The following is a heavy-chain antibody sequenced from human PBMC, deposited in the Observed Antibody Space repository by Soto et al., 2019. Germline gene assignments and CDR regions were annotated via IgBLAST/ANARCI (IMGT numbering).Heavy chain of an antibody. D-gene: IGHD3-16*01. CDR1: GDSVSSGDYY. J-gene: IGHJ5*02. Sequence: ETLSLTCTVSGDSVSSGDYYWTWIRQPPGKGLEWVGHIYFSGRTNYIPSLESRVTISLDTSKNQFSLKLTSVTAADTAVYYCARVPIDTYMIYWSDPWGQGTLVTVSS. CDR3: ARVPIDTYMIYWSDP. V-gene: IGHV4-61*08. CDR2: IYFSGRT.